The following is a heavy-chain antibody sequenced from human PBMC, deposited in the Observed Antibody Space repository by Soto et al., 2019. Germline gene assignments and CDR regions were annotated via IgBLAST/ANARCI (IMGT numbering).Heavy chain of an antibody. V-gene: IGHV3-9*01. CDR2: ISWNSGSI. Sequence: EVQLVESGGGLVQPGRSLRLSCAASGFTFDDYAMHWVRQAPGKGQEWVSGISWNSGSIGYADSVKGRFTISRDNAKNSLYLQMNSLRAEDTALYYCAKGHCSGGSCYDYYYGMDVWGQGTTVTVSS. CDR1: GFTFDDYA. D-gene: IGHD2-15*01. J-gene: IGHJ6*02. CDR3: AKGHCSGGSCYDYYYGMDV.